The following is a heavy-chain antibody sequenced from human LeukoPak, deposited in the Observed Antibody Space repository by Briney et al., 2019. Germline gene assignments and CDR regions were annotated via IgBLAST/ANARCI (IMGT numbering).Heavy chain of an antibody. CDR1: GFTFTDYF. V-gene: IGHV3-7*01. Sequence: PGGSLRPSCAASGFTFTDYFMSWLRQAPGKGLEWFASIRKRGIETNYADSVKGRFTITRDNARNSLFLQMNSLRAEDTAVYYCAREDGYCSGGNCYSYFVSWGQGTLVTVSS. CDR3: AREDGYCSGGNCYSYFVS. D-gene: IGHD2-15*01. CDR2: IRKRGIET. J-gene: IGHJ4*02.